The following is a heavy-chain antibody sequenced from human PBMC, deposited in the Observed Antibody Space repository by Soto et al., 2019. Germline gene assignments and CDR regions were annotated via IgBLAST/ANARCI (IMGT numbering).Heavy chain of an antibody. Sequence: SVKVSCKASGYTFTSYYMSWVRQAPGQGLEWMGIINPGGAGTTYAQNFQGRVTMTRDTSTSTVYMQLSSLRSEDTAMYYCARGRYDSSGYFVAYFDFWGQGALVTVPS. D-gene: IGHD3-22*01. CDR2: INPGGAGT. V-gene: IGHV1-46*01. CDR3: ARGRYDSSGYFVAYFDF. J-gene: IGHJ4*02. CDR1: GYTFTSYY.